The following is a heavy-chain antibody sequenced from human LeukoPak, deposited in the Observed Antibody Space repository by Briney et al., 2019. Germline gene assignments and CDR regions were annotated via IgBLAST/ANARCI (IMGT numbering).Heavy chain of an antibody. CDR1: GDSISSGSYC. Sequence: SETLSLTCTVSGDSISSGSYCWSWIRQPAGRGRGWIGRIETTGHTNYNPSLKSRVTISLDTSNNQFSLKLTSVTAADTAVYYCARGGTSAGNWGYYIDYWGQGTLVTVSS. D-gene: IGHD7-27*01. J-gene: IGHJ4*02. V-gene: IGHV4-61*02. CDR2: IETTGHT. CDR3: ARGGTSAGNWGYYIDY.